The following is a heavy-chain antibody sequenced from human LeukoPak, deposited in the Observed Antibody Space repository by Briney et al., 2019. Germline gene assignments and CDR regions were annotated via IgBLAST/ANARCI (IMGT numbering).Heavy chain of an antibody. CDR1: GFTFSNYA. Sequence: GGSLRLSCAASGFTFSNYAMSCVHQALGKGLEWVSAISGSGGSTYYADSVKGQFTASRDNAKNTLSLQMNSLRVEDTAFYYCAKKGIAAPGTHDAFDIWGQGTMVTVSS. CDR3: AKKGIAAPGTHDAFDI. J-gene: IGHJ3*02. V-gene: IGHV3-23*01. CDR2: ISGSGGST. D-gene: IGHD6-13*01.